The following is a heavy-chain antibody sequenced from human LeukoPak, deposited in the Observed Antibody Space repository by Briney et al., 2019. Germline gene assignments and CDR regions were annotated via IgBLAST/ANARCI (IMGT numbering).Heavy chain of an antibody. CDR2: ITGSGGST. Sequence: GGSLRLSCAASGFTFSRYAMSWVRQAPGKGLEWVSAITGSGGSTYHADSVKGRFTISRDNSKNTLYLQMNSLRAEDTAVYYCAKGTGRFMEWLKAHPAGGYFDYWGQGTLVTVSS. J-gene: IGHJ4*02. CDR1: GFTFSRYA. CDR3: AKGTGRFMEWLKAHPAGGYFDY. V-gene: IGHV3-23*01. D-gene: IGHD3-3*01.